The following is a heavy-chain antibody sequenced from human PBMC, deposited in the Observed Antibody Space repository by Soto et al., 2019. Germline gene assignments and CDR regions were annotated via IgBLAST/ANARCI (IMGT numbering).Heavy chain of an antibody. CDR1: GGSICRNGYS. Sequence: LSLTGTVSGGSICRNGYSRGWIHHPPVRGEDAMGNIDYNGVTSSTPSLKSRVTISRDTSKNQFSLKLTYVTAADTALYYCAKVLVGATGHTDSDSWGPGTLVT. CDR2: IDYNGVT. J-gene: IGHJ4*02. V-gene: IGHV4-39*01. CDR3: AKVLVGATGHTDSDS. D-gene: IGHD2-15*01.